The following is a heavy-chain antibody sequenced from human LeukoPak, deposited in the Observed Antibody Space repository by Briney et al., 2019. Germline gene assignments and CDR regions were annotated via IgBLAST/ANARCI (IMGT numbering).Heavy chain of an antibody. D-gene: IGHD3-10*01. CDR3: ARRTRFGELLIDY. J-gene: IGHJ4*02. V-gene: IGHV4-34*01. CDR2: IYYTGST. Sequence: PSETLSLTCAVYGGSFSSYYWSWIRQPPGKGLEWIATIYYTGSTYYNPSLKSRVTISVDTSKNQFSLKLSSVTAADTAVYYCARRTRFGELLIDYWGQGTLVTVSS. CDR1: GGSFSSYY.